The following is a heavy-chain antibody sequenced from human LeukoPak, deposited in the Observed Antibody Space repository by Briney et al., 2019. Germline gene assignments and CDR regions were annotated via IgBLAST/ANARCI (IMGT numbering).Heavy chain of an antibody. CDR1: GFTFSSYS. D-gene: IGHD2-2*01. CDR2: INSSGSYI. CDR3: ARAHAPPATAAIVRSTSCYDY. J-gene: IGHJ4*02. Sequence: GGSLRLSCAASGFTFSSYSMNWLPQAQGKGLEWVLSINSSGSYIYYADSVKGRITSSRDNAKNSLYLQMNSLRAEDTAVYYCARAHAPPATAAIVRSTSCYDYWGQGTLVTVSS. V-gene: IGHV3-21*01.